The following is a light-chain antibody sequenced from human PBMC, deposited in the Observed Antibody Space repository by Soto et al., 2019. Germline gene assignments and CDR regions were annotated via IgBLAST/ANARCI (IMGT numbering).Light chain of an antibody. V-gene: IGKV1D-12*01. J-gene: IGKJ4*01. CDR2: TTS. CDR3: QQANSFPLT. CDR1: QDINNW. Sequence: DIQVTQSPSSVSASVGDRVTITCRASQDINNWLAWYQQKPGKAPKLLIYTTSNLQSGVPSRFSGSGSGTDFTLTINSLQPEDFATYYCQQANSFPLTFGGGTKVEIE.